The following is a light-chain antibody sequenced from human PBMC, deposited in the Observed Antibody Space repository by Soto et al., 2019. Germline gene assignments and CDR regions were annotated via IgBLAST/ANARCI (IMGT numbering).Light chain of an antibody. Sequence: DILMTQSPDSLAVSLGERATINCKSSQRVLYSSNNKNYLAWYQQKPGKAPKLLIFDASNLERGVPSRFSGSGSRTHFSLSINNLQPEDVGTYFCQHYDNLPLTFGGGTKVDIK. CDR1: QRVLYSSNNKNY. V-gene: IGKV4-1*01. CDR3: QHYDNLPLT. CDR2: DAS. J-gene: IGKJ4*01.